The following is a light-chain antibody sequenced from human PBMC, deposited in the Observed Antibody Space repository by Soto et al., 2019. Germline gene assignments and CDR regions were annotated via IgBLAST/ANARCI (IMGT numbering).Light chain of an antibody. J-gene: IGKJ2*01. V-gene: IGKV3-20*01. CDR2: AAS. CDR3: HQYGKSPYT. CDR1: QSVSTNY. Sequence: EIVLTQSPGTLSLSPGERATLSCRASQSVSTNYLAWYQQQPGQTPRLLIYAASSTATGIPDRFSRSGSGTDFTLTISRLEPEDFAMYYCHQYGKSPYTFGQGTNLEIK.